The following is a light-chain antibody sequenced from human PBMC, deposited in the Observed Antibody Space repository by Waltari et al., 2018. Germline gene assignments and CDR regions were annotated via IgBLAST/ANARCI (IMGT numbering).Light chain of an antibody. CDR3: HQYNSAPWT. CDR1: QGISSW. CDR2: KAS. Sequence: DIQMTQSPSSLSASVGDRVTITCRASQGISSWLAWYQQKPGKAPKLLIYKASSLQSGVPSRFCGSGSGTDFTLTINSLQPEDFATYYCHQYNSAPWTFGQGTKVEIK. V-gene: IGKV1-12*01. J-gene: IGKJ1*01.